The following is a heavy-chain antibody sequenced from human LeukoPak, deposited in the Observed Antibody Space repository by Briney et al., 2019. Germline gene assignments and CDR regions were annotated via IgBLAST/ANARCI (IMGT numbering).Heavy chain of an antibody. CDR3: ARDIVVVPATRGGWFDP. V-gene: IGHV3-23*01. Sequence: GGSLRLSCAASGFTFDDYAMHWVRQAPGKGLEWISAISGAGGSTFYAGSVKGRFTISRDNSKNTLYLQMNSLRAEDAAIYYCARDIVVVPATRGGWFDPWGQGTLVTVSS. CDR2: ISGAGGST. CDR1: GFTFDDYA. J-gene: IGHJ5*02. D-gene: IGHD2-2*01.